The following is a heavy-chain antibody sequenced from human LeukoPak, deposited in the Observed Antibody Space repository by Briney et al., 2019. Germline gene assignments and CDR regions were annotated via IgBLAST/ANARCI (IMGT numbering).Heavy chain of an antibody. D-gene: IGHD1-1*01. CDR2: ISSSSSTI. CDR3: AKVKFINWTLDAFDI. J-gene: IGHJ3*02. V-gene: IGHV3-48*04. CDR1: GFTFSNYA. Sequence: GGSLRLSCAASGFTFSNYAMSWVRQAPGKGLEWVSYISSSSSTIYYADSVKGRFTISRDNAKNSLYLQMNSLRAEDTAVYYCAKVKFINWTLDAFDIWGQGTMVTVSS.